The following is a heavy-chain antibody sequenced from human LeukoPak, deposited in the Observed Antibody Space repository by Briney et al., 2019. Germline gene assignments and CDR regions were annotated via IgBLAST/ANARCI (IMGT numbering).Heavy chain of an antibody. J-gene: IGHJ2*01. CDR3: ARLSLMNPQLAYWYFDV. V-gene: IGHV4-34*01. CDR1: GGPFSGYY. D-gene: IGHD1-1*01. CDR2: VTRNGDI. Sequence: PSETLSLTCAVYGGPFSGYYWSWIRQPPGKGLEWIGEVTRNGDINYNPSLKSRVPLALGASQNKCSLTVNSVSAADTALYYCARLSLMNPQLAYWYFDVWGRGTLVTVSS.